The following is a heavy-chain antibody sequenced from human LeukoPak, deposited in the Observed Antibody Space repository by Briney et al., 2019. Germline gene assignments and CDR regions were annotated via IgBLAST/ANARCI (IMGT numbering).Heavy chain of an antibody. J-gene: IGHJ3*02. CDR2: TRNKANSYTT. CDR1: GFTFGDQY. CDR3: TRSSDSSGYRAFDI. D-gene: IGHD3-22*01. V-gene: IGHV3-72*01. Sequence: GRSLRLSCAASGFTFGDQYMDWVRQAPGKGLEWVARTRNKANSYTTEYAASVKGRFTISRDVSKNSLYLQMNSLKTEDTAVYYCTRSSDSSGYRAFDIWGQGTMVTVSS.